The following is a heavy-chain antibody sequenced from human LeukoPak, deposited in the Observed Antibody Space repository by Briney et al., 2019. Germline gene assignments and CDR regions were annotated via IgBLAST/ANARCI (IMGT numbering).Heavy chain of an antibody. CDR2: IYTSGST. Sequence: PSETLSLTCSVSGYSISSDYYWGWIRQPPGKGLEWIGSIYTSGSTNYNPSLKSRVTMSVDTSKNQFSLKLSSVTAADTAVYYCARVAVAGDFDYWGQGTLVTVSS. CDR1: GYSISSDYY. J-gene: IGHJ4*02. D-gene: IGHD6-19*01. CDR3: ARVAVAGDFDY. V-gene: IGHV4-38-2*02.